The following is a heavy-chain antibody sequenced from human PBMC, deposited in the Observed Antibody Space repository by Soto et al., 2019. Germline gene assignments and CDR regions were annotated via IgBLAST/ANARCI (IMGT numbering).Heavy chain of an antibody. CDR2: INSDGSRT. D-gene: IGHD3-22*01. J-gene: IGHJ4*02. CDR1: AFTFKNHW. CDR3: ARALTYYYDIDY. V-gene: IGHV3-74*01. Sequence: GGSLTLSCAASAFTFKNHWMQWVRQVPGKGPVWVSRINSDGSRTTYADSVKGRFTISRDNAKNMLHLQMNSLRAEDTAVYYCARALTYYYDIDYWGQGTLVTVSS.